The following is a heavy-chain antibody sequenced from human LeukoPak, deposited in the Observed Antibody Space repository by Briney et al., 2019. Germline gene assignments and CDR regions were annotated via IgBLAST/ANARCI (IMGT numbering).Heavy chain of an antibody. D-gene: IGHD1-1*01. CDR2: IYYSGST. CDR1: GGSISRYY. CDR3: ARGRTEYYFDY. J-gene: IGHJ4*02. V-gene: IGHV4-39*07. Sequence: SETLSLTCTVSGGSISRYYWGWIRQPPGKGLEWIGSIYYSGSTYYNPSLKSRVTISVDTSKNQFSLKLSSVTAADTAVYYCARGRTEYYFDYWGQGTLVTVSS.